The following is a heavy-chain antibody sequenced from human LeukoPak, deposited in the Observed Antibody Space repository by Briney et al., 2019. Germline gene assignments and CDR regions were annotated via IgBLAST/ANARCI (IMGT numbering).Heavy chain of an antibody. Sequence: SETLSLTCTVSGGSISSSSYYWGWIRQPPGKGLEWIGSIYYSGSTYYNPSLKSRVTISVDTSKNQFSLKLSSVTTADTAVSYCARAGNTXFGVVISYFDYWGQGTLVTVSS. CDR3: ARAGNTXFGVVISYFDY. D-gene: IGHD3-3*01. CDR2: IYYSGST. J-gene: IGHJ4*02. V-gene: IGHV4-39*01. CDR1: GGSISSSSYY.